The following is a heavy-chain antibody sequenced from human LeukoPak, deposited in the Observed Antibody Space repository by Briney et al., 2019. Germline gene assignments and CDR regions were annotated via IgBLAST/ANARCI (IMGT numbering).Heavy chain of an antibody. V-gene: IGHV4-59*08. Sequence: PSETLSLTCTVSGGSISSYYWSWIRQPPGKGLEWIGYIYYSGSTNYNPSLKSRVTISVDTSKNQFSLKLSSVTAADTAVYYCARPGIAAAGYDALDIWGQGTMVTVSS. CDR2: IYYSGST. CDR1: GGSISSYY. CDR3: ARPGIAAAGYDALDI. J-gene: IGHJ3*02. D-gene: IGHD6-13*01.